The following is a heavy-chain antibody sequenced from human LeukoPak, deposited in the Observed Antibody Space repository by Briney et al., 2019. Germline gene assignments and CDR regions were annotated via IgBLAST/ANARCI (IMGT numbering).Heavy chain of an antibody. J-gene: IGHJ4*02. CDR2: ISGSSSYI. D-gene: IGHD1-26*01. CDR1: GFTFSSYA. Sequence: GGSLRLSCAASGFTFSSYAMRWVRQAPGKGLEWVSAISGSSSYIYYADSVKGRFTISRDNAKNSLYLQMNSLRAEDTAVYYCARDEVGANDYWGQGTLVTVSS. CDR3: ARDEVGANDY. V-gene: IGHV3-21*01.